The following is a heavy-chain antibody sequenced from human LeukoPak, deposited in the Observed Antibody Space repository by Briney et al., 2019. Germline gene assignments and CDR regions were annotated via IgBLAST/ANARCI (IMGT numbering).Heavy chain of an antibody. CDR2: MYHSGST. J-gene: IGHJ4*02. V-gene: IGHV4-38-2*02. Sequence: SETLSLTCTVSGYSISTGYYWGWIRQPPGKGLEWIGSMYHSGSTYYNPSLKSRVTMSADTSKNQFSLKLDSVTAADTAVYYCARVLDYYGSGTRDFDYWGQGILVTVSS. D-gene: IGHD3-10*01. CDR1: GYSISTGYY. CDR3: ARVLDYYGSGTRDFDY.